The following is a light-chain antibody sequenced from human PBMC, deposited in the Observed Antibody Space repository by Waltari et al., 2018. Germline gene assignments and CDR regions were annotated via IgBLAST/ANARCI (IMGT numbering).Light chain of an antibody. J-gene: IGKJ2*01. CDR1: QSISSY. CDR3: QQSYSTPYT. CDR2: AAS. V-gene: IGKV1-39*01. Sequence: DIKMTQSPSSLSASVGDRVTTTCRASQSISSYLNWYQQKPGKAPKLLIYAASSLQSGVPSRVRGSGSGTDFTLTISSLQPEDFATYYCQQSYSTPYTFGQGTKLEIK.